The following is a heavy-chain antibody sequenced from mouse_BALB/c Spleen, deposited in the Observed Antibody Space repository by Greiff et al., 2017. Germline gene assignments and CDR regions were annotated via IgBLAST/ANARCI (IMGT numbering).Heavy chain of an antibody. J-gene: IGHJ3*01. CDR2: IDPENGNT. V-gene: IGHV14-1*02. D-gene: IGHD3-2*01. CDR3: ASGQLGPFAY. CDR1: GFNIKDYY. Sequence: EVKLMESGAELVRPGALVKLSCKASGFNIKDYYMHWVKQRPEQGLEWIGWIDPENGNTIYDPKFQGKASITADTSSNTAYLQLSSLTSEDTAVYYCASGQLGPFAYWGQGTLVTVSA.